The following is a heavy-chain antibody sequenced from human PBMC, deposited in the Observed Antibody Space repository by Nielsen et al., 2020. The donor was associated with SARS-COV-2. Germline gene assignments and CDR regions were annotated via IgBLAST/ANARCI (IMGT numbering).Heavy chain of an antibody. Sequence: GESLKISCAASGFAVSNNYMSWVRQAPGKGLEWVANIKEDGSEKYYVDSVKGRFTISRDNAKNSLYLQMNSLRAEDTAVYFCARVNPVSDSWFDALDIWGQGTMVTVSS. CDR3: ARVNPVSDSWFDALDI. J-gene: IGHJ3*02. D-gene: IGHD6-13*01. CDR2: IKEDGSEK. CDR1: GFAVSNNY. V-gene: IGHV3-7*03.